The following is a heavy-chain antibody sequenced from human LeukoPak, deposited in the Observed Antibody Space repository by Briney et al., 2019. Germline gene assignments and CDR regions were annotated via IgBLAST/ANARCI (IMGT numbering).Heavy chain of an antibody. V-gene: IGHV3-7*04. CDR2: IKHDGSEK. CDR3: ARRGVGWDY. Sequence: TGGSLRLSCAASGXSFSSYWMSWVRQAPGKGRQWVANIKHDGSEKYYVDSVEGRFTISRDNAKNSLYLQMDSLRADDTAVYYCARRGVGWDYWGQGTLITVSS. CDR1: GXSFSSYW. J-gene: IGHJ4*02. D-gene: IGHD3-10*01.